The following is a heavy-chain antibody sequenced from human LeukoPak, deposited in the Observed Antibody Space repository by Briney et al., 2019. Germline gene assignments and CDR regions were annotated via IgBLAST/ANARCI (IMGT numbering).Heavy chain of an antibody. D-gene: IGHD6-13*01. Sequence: ASVKVSCKASGYTFSGYYMHWVRQAPGQGLEWVGWINPNSGGTNYAQKFQGRVTMTRDTSISTAYMELSSLTSDDTAVYFCAGGPAAAGSSFYYYMDVWGKGTTVTVSS. CDR2: INPNSGGT. CDR1: GYTFSGYY. V-gene: IGHV1-2*02. CDR3: AGGPAAAGSSFYYYMDV. J-gene: IGHJ6*03.